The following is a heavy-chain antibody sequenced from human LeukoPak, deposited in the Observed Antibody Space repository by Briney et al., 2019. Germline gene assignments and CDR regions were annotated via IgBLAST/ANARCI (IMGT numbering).Heavy chain of an antibody. V-gene: IGHV3-30*03. CDR3: ARGYWLEDGFDI. D-gene: IGHD3-22*01. J-gene: IGHJ3*02. CDR2: ISYDGSNK. CDR1: GFTFSSYG. Sequence: GGSLRLSCAASGFTFSSYGMHWVRQAPGKGLEWVAVISYDGSNKYYADSVKGRFTISRDNSKNTLYLQMNSLRAEDTAVYYCARGYWLEDGFDIWGQGTMVTVSS.